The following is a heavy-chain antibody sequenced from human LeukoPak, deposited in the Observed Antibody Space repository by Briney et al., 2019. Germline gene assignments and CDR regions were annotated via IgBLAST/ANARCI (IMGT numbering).Heavy chain of an antibody. V-gene: IGHV3-48*03. J-gene: IGHJ4*02. CDR2: ISSSGSTI. D-gene: IGHD3-10*01. CDR3: AREVVRGECDY. CDR1: GFTFSSYE. Sequence: GGSLRLSCAASGFTFSSYEMNWVRQAPGKGLEWVSYISSSGSTIYYADSVKGRFTISRDNAKNSLYLQMNSLRAEDTAVYYCAREVVRGECDYWGQGTLVTVSS.